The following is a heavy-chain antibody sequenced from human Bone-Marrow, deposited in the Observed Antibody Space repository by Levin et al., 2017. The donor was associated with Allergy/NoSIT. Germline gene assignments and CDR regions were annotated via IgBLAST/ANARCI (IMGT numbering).Heavy chain of an antibody. Sequence: PGGSLRLSCAVSGFTVSDHHMDWVRQVPGKGLEWVGRIRNKPAGSTTEYAASGRGRFTISRDDPKNSLYLQLNSMKTEDTAVYYCAKVLDRAWRFGYWGQGTLVTVSS. CDR1: GFTVSDHH. D-gene: IGHD1-1*01. CDR2: IRNKPAGSTT. CDR3: AKVLDRAWRFGY. V-gene: IGHV3-72*01. J-gene: IGHJ4*02.